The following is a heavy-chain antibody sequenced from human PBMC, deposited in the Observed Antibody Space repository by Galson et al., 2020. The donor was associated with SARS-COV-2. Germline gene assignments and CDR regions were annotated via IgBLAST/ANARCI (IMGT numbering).Heavy chain of an antibody. V-gene: IGHV1-2*02. D-gene: IGHD1-7*01. CDR1: GYTFTGHY. CDR2: INPNSGGT. J-gene: IGHJ6*02. Sequence: ASVKVSCKASGYTFTGHYMHWVRQAPGQGLEWMGWINPNSGGTNYAQKFQGRVTMTRDTSISTAYMELSRLRSDDTAVYYCARETLTGTNAYYGMDVWGQGTTVTVSS. CDR3: ARETLTGTNAYYGMDV.